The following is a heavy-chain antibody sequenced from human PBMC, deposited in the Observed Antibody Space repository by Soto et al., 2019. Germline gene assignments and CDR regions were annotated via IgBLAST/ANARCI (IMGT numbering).Heavy chain of an antibody. D-gene: IGHD3-16*01. V-gene: IGHV5-51*01. CDR3: ACPRGGGAATPLDAFDI. Sequence: GESLKISCKGSGYSFTSYWIGWVRQMPGKGLEWMGIIYPGDSDTRYSPSFQGQVTISADKSISTAYLQWISLKASDTAMYSGACPRGGGAATPLDAFDIWGQGTMVTVSS. J-gene: IGHJ3*02. CDR1: GYSFTSYW. CDR2: IYPGDSDT.